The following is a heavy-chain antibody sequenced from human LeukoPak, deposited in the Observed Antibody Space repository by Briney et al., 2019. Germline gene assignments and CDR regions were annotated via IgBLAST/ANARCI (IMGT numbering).Heavy chain of an antibody. CDR2: ISFDGSNN. CDR3: ARPLIRVGATEPNWFDP. D-gene: IGHD1-26*01. J-gene: IGHJ5*02. V-gene: IGHV3-30*03. CDR1: GFTFSSYG. Sequence: GGSLRLSCAASGFTFSSYGMHWVRQAPGKGLERVAVISFDGSNNYYADSVKGRFTISRDNSKNTLYLQMNSLRAEDTAVYYCARPLIRVGATEPNWFDPWGQGTLVTVSS.